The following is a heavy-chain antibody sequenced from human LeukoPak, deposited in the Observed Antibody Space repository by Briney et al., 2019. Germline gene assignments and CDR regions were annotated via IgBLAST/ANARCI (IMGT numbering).Heavy chain of an antibody. J-gene: IGHJ3*02. D-gene: IGHD5-12*01. CDR3: ASSSGYDNHDAFDI. CDR1: GGSISSYY. CDR2: IYYSGST. Sequence: PSETLSLTCTVSGGSISSYYWSWIRQPPGKGLEWIGYIYYSGSTNYNPSLKSRVTISVDTSKNQFSLKLSSVTAADTAVYYCASSSGYDNHDAFDIWGQGTMVTVSS. V-gene: IGHV4-59*01.